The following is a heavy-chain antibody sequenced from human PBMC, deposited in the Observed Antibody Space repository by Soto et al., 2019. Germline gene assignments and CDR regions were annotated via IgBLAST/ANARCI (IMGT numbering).Heavy chain of an antibody. D-gene: IGHD6-13*01. CDR3: ARQGVAAELDF. CDR2: ITNKANGYAT. V-gene: IGHV3-73*01. Sequence: PGGSLRLSCAASGFTFNIAAMHWVRQASGKGLEWVGLITNKANGYATAYGPSVKGRITVSRDDSKNMAFLEMNSLKTEDTAVYYCARQGVAAELDFWGQGTLVTVSS. J-gene: IGHJ4*02. CDR1: GFTFNIAA.